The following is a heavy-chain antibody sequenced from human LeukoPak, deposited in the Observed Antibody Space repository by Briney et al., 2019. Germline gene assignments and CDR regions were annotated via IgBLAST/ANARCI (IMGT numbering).Heavy chain of an antibody. V-gene: IGHV3-53*01. Sequence: GGSLRLSCSASGFTVSSHYISWVRQAPGQGLEWVSLLYTDGTTKYADSAKGRFTISRDDPKNTLYLQMNSLRAEDTAVYYCARGGTFYWNPRYWGQGTLVTVSS. CDR3: ARGGTFYWNPRY. J-gene: IGHJ4*02. CDR1: GFTVSSHY. D-gene: IGHD1-1*01. CDR2: LYTDGTT.